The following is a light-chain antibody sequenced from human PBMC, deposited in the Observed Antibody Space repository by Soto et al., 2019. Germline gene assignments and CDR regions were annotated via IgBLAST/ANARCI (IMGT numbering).Light chain of an antibody. Sequence: DIQMTQSPSSLSASVGARVTITCRASQTITNYLNWYQQKPGKAPKLLIYAASTLLSGVPARFSGGGSGTDFTLIIDSLQPEDFATDYCQQSYSSPWTFGQGTKVEIK. CDR2: AAS. V-gene: IGKV1-39*01. CDR3: QQSYSSPWT. CDR1: QTITNY. J-gene: IGKJ1*01.